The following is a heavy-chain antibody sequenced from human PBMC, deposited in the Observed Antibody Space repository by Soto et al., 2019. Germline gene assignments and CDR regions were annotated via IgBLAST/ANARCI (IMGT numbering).Heavy chain of an antibody. CDR2: IYWDDDK. D-gene: IGHD3-22*01. CDR3: AHRRGYYDSSGYDY. Sequence: QITLEESGPSLVKPTQTLTLTCTCSGFSLSTSGVSVGWIRQPPGRALEWVALIYWDDDKRYSPSLKNRLTITKDTSKNQVVLTMTNLDPVDTATYYCAHRRGYYDSSGYDYWGQGTLVTVSS. J-gene: IGHJ4*02. CDR1: GFSLSTSGVS. V-gene: IGHV2-5*02.